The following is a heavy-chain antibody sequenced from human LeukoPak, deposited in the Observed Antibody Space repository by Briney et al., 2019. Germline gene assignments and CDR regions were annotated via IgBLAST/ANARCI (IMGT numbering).Heavy chain of an antibody. V-gene: IGHV4-4*02. CDR1: GGSISSSNW. D-gene: IGHD6-19*01. J-gene: IGHJ4*02. CDR3: ARRGIAVAGSFDY. CDR2: IYHSGST. Sequence: SETLSLTCAVSGGSISSSNWWSWVRQPPGKGLEWIGEIYHSGSTNYSPSLKSRVTISVDKSKNQFSLKLSSVTAADTAVYYCARRGIAVAGSFDYWGQGTLVTVSS.